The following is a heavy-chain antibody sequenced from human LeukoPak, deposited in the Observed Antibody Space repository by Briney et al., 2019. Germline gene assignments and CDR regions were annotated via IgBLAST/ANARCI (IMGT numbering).Heavy chain of an antibody. CDR1: GYSFASYW. J-gene: IGHJ3*02. V-gene: IGHV5-51*01. Sequence: GESLKISCMGSGYSFASYWIGWVRQLPGKGLEWMGIIYPGDSDPRYSPSFQGQVTISADKSINTAYLQWSSLKASDTAMYYCARQPWGSYGHGAFDIWGQGTMVTVSS. CDR2: IYPGDSDP. D-gene: IGHD1-26*01. CDR3: ARQPWGSYGHGAFDI.